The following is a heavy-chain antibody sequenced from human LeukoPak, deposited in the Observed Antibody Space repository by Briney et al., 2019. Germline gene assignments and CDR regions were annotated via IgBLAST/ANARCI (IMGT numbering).Heavy chain of an antibody. CDR3: ARRNYYYDSSGYYSPLFYFDY. V-gene: IGHV1-18*01. J-gene: IGHJ4*02. Sequence: GASVKVSCKASGYTFTSYGISWVRQAPGQGLEWMGWISAYNGNTNYAQKLQGRVTMTTDTSTSTAYMELRSLRSDDTAVYYCARRNYYYDSSGYYSPLFYFDYWGQGTLVTVSS. CDR1: GYTFTSYG. D-gene: IGHD3-22*01. CDR2: ISAYNGNT.